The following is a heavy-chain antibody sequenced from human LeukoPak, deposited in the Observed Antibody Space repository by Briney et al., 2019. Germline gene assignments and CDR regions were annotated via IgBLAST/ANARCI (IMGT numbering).Heavy chain of an antibody. J-gene: IGHJ4*02. CDR1: GFTFSSYG. CDR2: IWYDGSNK. CDR3: ARGHYYDSSGYQGSY. V-gene: IGHV3-33*01. Sequence: GRSLRLSCAASGFTFSSYGMHWVRQAPGKGLEWVAVIWYDGSNKYYADSVKGRFTISRDNSKNTLYLQMNSLRAEDTAVYYCARGHYYDSSGYQGSYWGQGTLVTVSS. D-gene: IGHD3-22*01.